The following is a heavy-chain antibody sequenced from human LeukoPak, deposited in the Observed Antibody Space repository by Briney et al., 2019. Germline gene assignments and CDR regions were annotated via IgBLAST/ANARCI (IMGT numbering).Heavy chain of an antibody. V-gene: IGHV3-21*01. J-gene: IGHJ3*02. D-gene: IGHD1-26*01. CDR1: GFTFSSYS. Sequence: PGGSLRLSCAASGFTFSSYSMNWVRQAPGKGLEWVSSISSSSSYIYYADSVKGRFTISRDNAKNSLYLQMNSLRAEDTAVYYCARVGATTRAFDIWGQGTMVTVYS. CDR3: ARVGATTRAFDI. CDR2: ISSSSSYI.